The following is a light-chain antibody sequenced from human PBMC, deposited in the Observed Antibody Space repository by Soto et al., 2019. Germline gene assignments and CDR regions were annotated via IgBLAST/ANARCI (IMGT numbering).Light chain of an antibody. CDR3: PQFNSYPPLI. V-gene: IGKV1-13*02. Sequence: AIQLTQSPSSLSASVGDRVTITCRASQGISSALAWYQQKPGKAPKLLIYDASSLESGVPSRFSGSGSGTDFTLSSGVRQPEDFETDNCPQFNSYPPLIFGGGTKVEIK. J-gene: IGKJ4*01. CDR2: DAS. CDR1: QGISSA.